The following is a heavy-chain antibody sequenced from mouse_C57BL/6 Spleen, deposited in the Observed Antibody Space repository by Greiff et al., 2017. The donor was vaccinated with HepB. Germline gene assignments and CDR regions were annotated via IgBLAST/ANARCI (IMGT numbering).Heavy chain of an antibody. CDR1: GYTFTSYG. CDR3: ARDYGSSLPRYFDV. D-gene: IGHD1-1*01. CDR2: IYPRSGNN. Sequence: VQLQESGAELARPGASVKLSCKASGYTFTSYGISWVKQRTGQGLEWIGEIYPRSGNNYYNEKFKGKATLTADKSSSTAYMELRSLTSEDSAVYFCARDYGSSLPRYFDVWGTGTTVTVSS. J-gene: IGHJ1*03. V-gene: IGHV1-81*01.